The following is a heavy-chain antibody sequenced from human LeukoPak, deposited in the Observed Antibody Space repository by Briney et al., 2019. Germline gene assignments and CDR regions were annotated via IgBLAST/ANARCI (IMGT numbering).Heavy chain of an antibody. Sequence: GASVKVSCKASGYTFTSYYMHWVRQAPGQGLEWMGIINPSGGSTNYAQKLQGRVTMTTDTSTSTAYMELRSLRSDDTAVYYCARDMLRRGYSYGLDYWGQGTLVTVSS. J-gene: IGHJ4*02. D-gene: IGHD5-18*01. CDR2: INPSGGST. CDR1: GYTFTSYY. CDR3: ARDMLRRGYSYGLDY. V-gene: IGHV1-46*01.